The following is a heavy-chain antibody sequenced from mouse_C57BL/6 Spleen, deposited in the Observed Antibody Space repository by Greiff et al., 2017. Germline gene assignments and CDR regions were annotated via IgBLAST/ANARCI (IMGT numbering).Heavy chain of an antibody. CDR2: IDPEDGET. Sequence: VQLQQSGAELVKPGASVKLSCTASGFNIKDYYMHWVKQRTEQGLEWIGRIDPEDGETKYAPKFPGKATITADTSSNTAYLQLSSLTSEDTAVYYCARYDTYAMDYWGQGTSVTVSS. V-gene: IGHV14-2*01. CDR3: ARYDTYAMDY. D-gene: IGHD2-12*01. CDR1: GFNIKDYY. J-gene: IGHJ4*01.